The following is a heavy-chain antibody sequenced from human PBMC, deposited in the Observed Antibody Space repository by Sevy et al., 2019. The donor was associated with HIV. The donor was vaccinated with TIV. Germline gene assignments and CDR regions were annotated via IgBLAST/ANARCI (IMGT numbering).Heavy chain of an antibody. V-gene: IGHV4-34*01. CDR2: INHSGST. J-gene: IGHJ6*02. CDR1: GGSFSGYY. Sequence: SETLSVTCAVYGGSFSGYYWSWIRQPPGKGLEWIGEINHSGSTNYNPSLKSRVTISVDTSKNQFSLKLSSVTAADTAVYYCASSRIFGDYGMDVWGQGTTVTVSS. D-gene: IGHD3-3*01. CDR3: ASSRIFGDYGMDV.